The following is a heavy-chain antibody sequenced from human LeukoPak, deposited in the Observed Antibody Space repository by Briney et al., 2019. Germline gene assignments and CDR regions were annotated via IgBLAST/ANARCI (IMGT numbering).Heavy chain of an antibody. D-gene: IGHD3-3*01. CDR1: GGSVSSGGYY. J-gene: IGHJ4*02. V-gene: IGHV4-30-2*01. CDR3: ARLVYGTYGFWSGYPVGYFDY. Sequence: PSQTLSLTCTVSGGSVSSGGYYWSWIRQPPGKGLEWIGEINHSGSTNYNPSLKSRVTISVDTSKNQFSLKLSSVTAADTAVYYCARLVYGTYGFWSGYPVGYFDYWGQGTLVTVSS. CDR2: INHSGST.